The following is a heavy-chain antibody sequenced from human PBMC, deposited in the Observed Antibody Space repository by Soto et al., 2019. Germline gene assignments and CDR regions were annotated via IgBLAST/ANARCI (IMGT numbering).Heavy chain of an antibody. CDR1: GGSITSDHYY. Sequence: QVQLQESGPGLVKPSETLSLTCSVSGGSITSDHYYWNWIRQRPGKGLEWIGFIYHRGDTYFNPCLRSLVSMSVDTSKNQFSLNLRSVTVAYTAVYWCAPCRAAAGARFDPWGQGTQVTVSS. V-gene: IGHV4-31*01. J-gene: IGHJ5*02. D-gene: IGHD6-13*01. CDR3: APCRAAAGARFDP. CDR2: IYHRGDT.